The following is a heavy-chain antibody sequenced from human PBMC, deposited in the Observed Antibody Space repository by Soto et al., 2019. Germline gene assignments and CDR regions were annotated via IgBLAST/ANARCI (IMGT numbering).Heavy chain of an antibody. Sequence: PGGSLRLSCAASGFTFEDHAMHWTRQAPGKGLEWVSGINWNSGITGYADSVKGRFAISRDNANNSLHLEMNSLRTDDTAFYYCAKGRGALTVVSNWFDPWGQGTLVTVSS. J-gene: IGHJ5*02. D-gene: IGHD3-22*01. CDR1: GFTFEDHA. CDR2: INWNSGIT. V-gene: IGHV3-9*01. CDR3: AKGRGALTVVSNWFDP.